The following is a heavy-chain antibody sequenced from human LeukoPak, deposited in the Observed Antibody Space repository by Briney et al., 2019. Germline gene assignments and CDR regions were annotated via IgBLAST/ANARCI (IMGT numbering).Heavy chain of an antibody. CDR3: AREAPTSCHDY. V-gene: IGHV3-21*01. D-gene: IGHD2-2*01. Sequence: GGSLRLSCAASGFTFSSYSMNWVRQAPGKGLEWVSSISSSSSYIYYADSVKGRFTISRDNAKNSLYLQMNSLGAEDTAVYYCAREAPTSCHDYWGQGTLVTVSS. CDR1: GFTFSSYS. CDR2: ISSSSSYI. J-gene: IGHJ4*02.